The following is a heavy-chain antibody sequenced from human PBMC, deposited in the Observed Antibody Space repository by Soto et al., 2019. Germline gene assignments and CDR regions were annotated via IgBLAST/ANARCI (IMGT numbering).Heavy chain of an antibody. J-gene: IGHJ3*01. CDR3: AKDRMDHNSVWDPFDV. V-gene: IGHV3-23*01. Sequence: EMQVLESGGGLVQSGGSLRLSCAASGFSFNMFAMSWVRQAPGRGLQWVSSIGGSDDTYYADSVRGRFTISRDNSKKMLVLQMNSLRTDDTAVYYCAKDRMDHNSVWDPFDVWGPGTVVTVSS. D-gene: IGHD1-20*01. CDR1: GFSFNMFA. CDR2: IGGSDDT.